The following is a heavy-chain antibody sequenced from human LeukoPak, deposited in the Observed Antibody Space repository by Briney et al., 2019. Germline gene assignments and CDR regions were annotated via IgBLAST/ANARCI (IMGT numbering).Heavy chain of an antibody. CDR2: IYSGGST. D-gene: IGHD3-22*01. J-gene: IGHJ4*02. V-gene: IGHV3-53*01. Sequence: PGGSLRLSCSASGFTFSSYWMSWVRLSPGKGLEGVSVIYSGGSTYYADSVKGRLTISRDNSKNTLYLQMNSLRAEDTAVYYCARDYYDGSVGGDYWGQGTLVTVSS. CDR1: GFTFSSYW. CDR3: ARDYYDGSVGGDY.